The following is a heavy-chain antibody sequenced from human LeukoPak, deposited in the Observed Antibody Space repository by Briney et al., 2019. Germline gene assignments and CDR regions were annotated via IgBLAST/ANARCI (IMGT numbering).Heavy chain of an antibody. D-gene: IGHD1-26*01. V-gene: IGHV3-48*03. J-gene: IGHJ4*02. CDR2: ISSSGSDI. CDR3: ARRSYYDLDYFDY. CDR1: GFTFSNYE. Sequence: PGGSLRLSCAASGFTFSNYEMHWVRQAPGKGLEWVSYISSSGSDIYYADSVKGRFTISRDNAKNSLYLHMNSLRAEDTAVYYCARRSYYDLDYFDYWGQGTLVTVSS.